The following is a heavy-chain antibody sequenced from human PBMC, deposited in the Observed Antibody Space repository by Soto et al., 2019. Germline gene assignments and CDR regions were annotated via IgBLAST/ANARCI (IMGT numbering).Heavy chain of an antibody. CDR1: GFTLSDHY. J-gene: IGHJ4*02. Sequence: EVQLVESGGGLVQPGGSLRLSCSVSGFTLSDHYIDWVRQAPGKGLEWVGRSRNQANGYSTLYAASVKGRFTTSRDDSKNLVYPQMESLRTEVTAVYYCVRDTYFSDSSSYTRCFDFWGQGALVTVSS. V-gene: IGHV3-72*01. CDR3: VRDTYFSDSSSYTRCFDF. CDR2: SRNQANGYST. D-gene: IGHD3-22*01.